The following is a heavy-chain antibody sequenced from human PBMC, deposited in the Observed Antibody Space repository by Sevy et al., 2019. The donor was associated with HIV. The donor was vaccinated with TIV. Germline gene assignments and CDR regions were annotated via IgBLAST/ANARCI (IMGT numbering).Heavy chain of an antibody. CDR1: GFTFSDYY. J-gene: IGHJ3*02. D-gene: IGHD3-22*01. CDR3: ARRRLLGAFDI. Sequence: GGSLRLSCAASGFTFSDYYMSWIRQAPGKGLEWVSYISSSSSYTNYADSVKGRFTISRDNAKNSLYLQMSSLRAEDTAVYYCARRRLLGAFDIWGQGTMVTVSS. CDR2: ISSSSSYT. V-gene: IGHV3-11*06.